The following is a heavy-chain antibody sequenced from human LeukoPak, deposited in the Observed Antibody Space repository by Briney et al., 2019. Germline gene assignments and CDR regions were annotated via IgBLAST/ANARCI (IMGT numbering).Heavy chain of an antibody. Sequence: PSETLSLTCTVSGGSVSSGSYYWSWIRQPPGKGLEWIGYIYYSGSTNYNPSLKSRVTISVDTSKNQFSLKLSSVTAADTAVYYCARAGGTGGGWYEWGRIEPHYYYGMDVWGQGTTVTVSS. D-gene: IGHD6-19*01. CDR3: ARAGGTGGGWYEWGRIEPHYYYGMDV. CDR1: GGSVSSGSYY. CDR2: IYYSGST. J-gene: IGHJ6*02. V-gene: IGHV4-61*01.